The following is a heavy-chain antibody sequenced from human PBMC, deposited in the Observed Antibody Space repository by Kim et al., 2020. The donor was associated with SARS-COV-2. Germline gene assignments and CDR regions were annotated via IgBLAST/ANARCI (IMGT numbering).Heavy chain of an antibody. D-gene: IGHD3-16*01. CDR2: GST. J-gene: IGHJ5*02. CDR3: ARDGGWFDP. V-gene: IGHV1-46*01. Sequence: GSTSYAQKYQGRVTMTRDTSTSTVYMELSSLRSEDTAVYYCARDGGWFDPWGQGTLVTVSS.